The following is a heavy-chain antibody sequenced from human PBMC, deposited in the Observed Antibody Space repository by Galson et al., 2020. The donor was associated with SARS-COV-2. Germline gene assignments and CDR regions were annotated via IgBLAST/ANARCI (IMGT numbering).Heavy chain of an antibody. Sequence: ASETLSLTCTVSGGSISSYYWSWIRQPPGKGLEWIGYIYYSGSTNYNPSLKSRVTISVDTSKNQFSLKLSSVTAADTAVYYCARGNVGSSWSYYFDYWGQGTLVTVSS. V-gene: IGHV4-59*01. CDR3: ARGNVGSSWSYYFDY. D-gene: IGHD6-13*01. CDR2: IYYSGST. J-gene: IGHJ4*02. CDR1: GGSISSYY.